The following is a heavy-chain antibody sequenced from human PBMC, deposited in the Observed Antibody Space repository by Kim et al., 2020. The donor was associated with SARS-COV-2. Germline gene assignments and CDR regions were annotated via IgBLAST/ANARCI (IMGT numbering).Heavy chain of an antibody. V-gene: IGHV3-74*01. D-gene: IGHD5-12*01. Sequence: YADSVEGRFTISRDNAKNTLYLQMNSLRAEDTAVYYCARAKMATSDTKDYWGQGTLVTVSS. J-gene: IGHJ4*02. CDR3: ARAKMATSDTKDY.